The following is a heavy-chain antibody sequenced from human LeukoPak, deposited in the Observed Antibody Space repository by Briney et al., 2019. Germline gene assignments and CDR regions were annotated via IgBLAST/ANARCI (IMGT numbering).Heavy chain of an antibody. V-gene: IGHV5-51*01. CDR1: GYNFSTYW. CDR3: ARASTSVSNPYFFDS. Sequence: GESLQISFQGSGYNFSTYWIGWVRPMPGKGLEWMGIFYPGDSDTRYSPSFRGQVTLSFDKSIRTAYLHWSSLKASDTAIYYCARASTSVSNPYFFDSWGQGTLVTVSS. CDR2: FYPGDSDT. D-gene: IGHD4-17*01. J-gene: IGHJ4*02.